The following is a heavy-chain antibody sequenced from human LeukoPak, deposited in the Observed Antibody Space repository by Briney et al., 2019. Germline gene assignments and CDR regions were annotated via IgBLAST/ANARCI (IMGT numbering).Heavy chain of an antibody. V-gene: IGHV3-21*01. CDR1: GFTFSRHA. D-gene: IGHD5-12*01. CDR2: ITSSGSYR. J-gene: IGHJ4*02. CDR3: ASENIVGTSGALFDY. Sequence: GGSLRLSCAASGFTFSRHAMNWVRQAPGKGLEWVSSITSSGSYRYHSDSVKGRFTISRDNAKNSLYLQMNSLRVEDTAEYYCASENIVGTSGALFDYWGQGTLVTVSS.